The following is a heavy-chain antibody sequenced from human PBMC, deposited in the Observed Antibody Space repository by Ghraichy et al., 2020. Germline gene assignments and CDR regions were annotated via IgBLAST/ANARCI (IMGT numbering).Heavy chain of an antibody. CDR1: GFTFSSYA. Sequence: GESLNISCAASGFTFSSYAMSWVRQAPGKGLEWVSAISGSGGSTYYADSVKGRFTISRDNSKNTLYLQMNSLRAEDTAVYYCAKSLTYTSDDAFDIWGQGTMVTVSS. D-gene: IGHD3-9*01. J-gene: IGHJ3*02. V-gene: IGHV3-23*01. CDR3: AKSLTYTSDDAFDI. CDR2: ISGSGGST.